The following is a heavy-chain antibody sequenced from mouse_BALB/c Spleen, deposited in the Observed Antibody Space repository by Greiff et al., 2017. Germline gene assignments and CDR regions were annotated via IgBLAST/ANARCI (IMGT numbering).Heavy chain of an antibody. J-gene: IGHJ4*01. Sequence: LVESGPELVKPGASVKVSCKASGYAFTSYNMYWVKQSHGKSLEWIGYIDPYNGGTSYNQKFKGKATLTVDKSSSTAYMHLNSLTSEDSAVYYCARFYLYYYAMDYWGQGTSVTVSS. CDR3: ARFYLYYYAMDY. V-gene: IGHV1S135*01. CDR1: GYAFTSYN. D-gene: IGHD1-1*01. CDR2: IDPYNGGT.